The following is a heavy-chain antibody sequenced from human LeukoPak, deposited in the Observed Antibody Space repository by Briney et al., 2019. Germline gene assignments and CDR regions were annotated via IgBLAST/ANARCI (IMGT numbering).Heavy chain of an antibody. D-gene: IGHD5-24*01. CDR3: ARDRDPPYYYYGMDV. J-gene: IGHJ6*02. V-gene: IGHV3-30*04. CDR1: VFTFSSYS. CDR2: ISYDGSNK. Sequence: GRSLRLSCAASVFTFSSYSMQWVRQAPCKGQEWVAVISYDGSNKYYADSVKGRFTISRDNSKNTLYLQMNSLRAEDTAVYYCARDRDPPYYYYGMDVWGQGTTVTVSS.